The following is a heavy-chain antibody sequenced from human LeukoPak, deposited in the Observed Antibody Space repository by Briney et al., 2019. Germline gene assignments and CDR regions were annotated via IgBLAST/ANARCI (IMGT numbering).Heavy chain of an antibody. CDR1: GGSISSTNYF. V-gene: IGHV4-39*01. CDR3: AGQMWFGELHLDY. Sequence: PSETLSLTCTVSGGSISSTNYFWGSIRQPPGKGLEWIGSIYYTGSIYYNPSLKSRVTISVDTSKNQFSLTLTSVTAADTAVYYCAGQMWFGELHLDYWGQGTLVTVSS. D-gene: IGHD3-10*01. J-gene: IGHJ4*02. CDR2: IYYTGSI.